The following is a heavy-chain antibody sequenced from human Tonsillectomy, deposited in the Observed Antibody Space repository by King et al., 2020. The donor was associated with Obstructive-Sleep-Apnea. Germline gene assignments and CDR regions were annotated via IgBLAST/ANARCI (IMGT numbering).Heavy chain of an antibody. J-gene: IGHJ5*02. V-gene: IGHV3-30*02. Sequence: VQLVESGGGVVQPGRSLRLSCAASGFIFSDYAMHWVRQAPGKGLEWVAFIRYDGTETNHPDSVKGRFTVSRDNSKNILYLQMSSLIVEDTAMYYCAKGSDGVATASRFDPWGQGTLVTVSS. D-gene: IGHD2-21*02. CDR2: IRYDGTET. CDR3: AKGSDGVATASRFDP. CDR1: GFIFSDYA.